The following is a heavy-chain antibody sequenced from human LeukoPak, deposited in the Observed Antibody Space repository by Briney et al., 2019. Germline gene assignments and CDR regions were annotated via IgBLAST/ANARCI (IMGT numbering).Heavy chain of an antibody. Sequence: GGSLRLSCAASGFTFSSYAMTWVRQAPGKGLEWVSTISDSGGSTYYADSVKGRFTISRDNSKNTLYLQMNSLRVEDTAIYYCAKRGSYYENDYWGQGTLVTVSS. D-gene: IGHD3-10*01. CDR1: GFTFSSYA. CDR2: ISDSGGST. CDR3: AKRGSYYENDY. V-gene: IGHV3-23*01. J-gene: IGHJ4*02.